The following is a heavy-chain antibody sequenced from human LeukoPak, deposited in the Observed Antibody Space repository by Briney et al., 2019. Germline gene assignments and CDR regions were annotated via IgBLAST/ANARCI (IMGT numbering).Heavy chain of an antibody. CDR2: ISAYNGNT. J-gene: IGHJ5*01. CDR3: ARDPSNSSGWKTWFDS. CDR1: GYTFTSYG. Sequence: ASVKVSCKASGYTFTSYGISWVRQAPGQGLEWMGWISAYNGNTNYAQKLQGRVTMTKDTSTSSVYMELRSLRSDDTAVYYCARDPSNSSGWKTWFDSWGQGTLVTVSS. D-gene: IGHD6-19*01. V-gene: IGHV1-18*01.